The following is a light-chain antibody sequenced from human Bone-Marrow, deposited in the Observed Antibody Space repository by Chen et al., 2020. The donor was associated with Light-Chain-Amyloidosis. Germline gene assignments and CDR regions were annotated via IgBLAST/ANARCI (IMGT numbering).Light chain of an antibody. CDR3: QQYGTSPLT. CDR1: QTISSNY. V-gene: IGKV3-20*01. J-gene: IGKJ4*01. CDR2: GSS. Sequence: EIVLTQSPLTLSLSPGEGANLSCRASQTISSNYLTWYQQKFGQAPRLLIYGSSSRATGIPDRFTGSGSGTDFTLTINRLEPEDFAMYYCQQYGTSPLTFGGGTKVEIK.